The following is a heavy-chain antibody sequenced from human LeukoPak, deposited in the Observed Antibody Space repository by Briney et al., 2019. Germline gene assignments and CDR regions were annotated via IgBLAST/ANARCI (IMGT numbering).Heavy chain of an antibody. J-gene: IGHJ5*02. CDR3: AKDINYDSSGYGFDP. Sequence: GGSLRLSCAASGFTFDDYAMHWVRQAPGKGLEWVSLISWDGGSTYYADSVKGRFTISRDNSKNSLYLQMNSLRTEDTALYYCAKDINYDSSGYGFDPWGQGTLVTVSS. D-gene: IGHD3-22*01. V-gene: IGHV3-43D*03. CDR2: ISWDGGST. CDR1: GFTFDDYA.